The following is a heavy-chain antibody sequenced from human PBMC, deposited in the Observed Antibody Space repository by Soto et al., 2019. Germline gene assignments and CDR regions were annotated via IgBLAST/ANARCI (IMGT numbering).Heavy chain of an antibody. CDR3: ARRPYCSSTSCYVWYFDY. CDR2: IYPGDSDT. CDR1: GYSFTSYW. V-gene: IGHV5-51*01. D-gene: IGHD2-2*01. Sequence: GESLKISCKGSGYSFTSYWIGWVRQMPGKGLEWMGIIYPGDSDTRYSPSFQGQVTISADKSISTAYLQWSSLKASDTAMYYCARRPYCSSTSCYVWYFDYWGQGTLVTVSS. J-gene: IGHJ4*02.